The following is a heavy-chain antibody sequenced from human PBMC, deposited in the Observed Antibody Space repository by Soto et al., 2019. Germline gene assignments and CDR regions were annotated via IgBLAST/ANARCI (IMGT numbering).Heavy chain of an antibody. Sequence: SETLSLTCTVSGGSISSYYWSWIRQPPGKGLEWIGYIYYSGSTNYNPSLKSRVTISVDTSKNQFSLKLSSVTAADTAVYYCARDLTITVGSVHAFDIWGQGTMVTVSS. CDR1: GGSISSYY. D-gene: IGHD5-12*01. CDR2: IYYSGST. CDR3: ARDLTITVGSVHAFDI. V-gene: IGHV4-59*01. J-gene: IGHJ3*02.